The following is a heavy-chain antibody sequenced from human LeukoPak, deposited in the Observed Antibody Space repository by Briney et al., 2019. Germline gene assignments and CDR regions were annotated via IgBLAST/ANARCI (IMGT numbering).Heavy chain of an antibody. Sequence: ASVKVSCKASGGTFSSYAISWVRQAPGQGLEWMGGIIPIFGTANYAQKFQGRVTITADKSTSTAYMELSSLRSEDTAAYYCASDYGTRGYFDYWGQGTLVTVSS. D-gene: IGHD4-17*01. V-gene: IGHV1-69*06. CDR2: IIPIFGTA. CDR3: ASDYGTRGYFDY. J-gene: IGHJ4*02. CDR1: GGTFSSYA.